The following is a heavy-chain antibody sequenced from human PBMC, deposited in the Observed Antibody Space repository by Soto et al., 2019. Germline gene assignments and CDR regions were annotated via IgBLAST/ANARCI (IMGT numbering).Heavy chain of an antibody. J-gene: IGHJ4*02. Sequence: SETLSLTCAVYGGSFSGYYWSWIRQPPGKGLEWIGEINHSGSTNYNPSLKSRVTISVDTSKNQFSLKLSSVTAADTAVYYCARGGIAAAGRTADYWGQGTLVTVSS. CDR3: ARGGIAAAGRTADY. D-gene: IGHD6-13*01. CDR2: INHSGST. CDR1: GGSFSGYY. V-gene: IGHV4-34*01.